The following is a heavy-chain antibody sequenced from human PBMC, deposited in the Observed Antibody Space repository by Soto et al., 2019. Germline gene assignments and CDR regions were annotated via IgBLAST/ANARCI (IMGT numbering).Heavy chain of an antibody. CDR2: IYRTGST. CDR1: GSSFTSNNW. J-gene: IGHJ4*02. V-gene: IGHV4-4*02. Sequence: PSETLSLTCAVSGSSFTSNNWWTCVRQPPGQGLEWIGEIYRTGSTNYNPSLKSRVTISLDKSENQFSLKVTSLTAADTAVYYCASRDPGTSVDYWGQGTLVTVSS. D-gene: IGHD1-7*01. CDR3: ASRDPGTSVDY.